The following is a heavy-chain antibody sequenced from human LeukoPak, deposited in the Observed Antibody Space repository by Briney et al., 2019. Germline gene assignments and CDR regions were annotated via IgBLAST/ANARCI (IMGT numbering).Heavy chain of an antibody. Sequence: SGGSLRLSCAASGFTFSSYGMHWVRQAPGKGLEWVAVIWYDGSNKYYADSVKGRFTISRDNSKNTLYLQMNSLRAEDTAVYYCARERAVTTYYYYGMDVWGQGTTVTVSS. CDR3: ARERAVTTYYYYGMDV. CDR2: IWYDGSNK. J-gene: IGHJ6*02. CDR1: GFTFSSYG. D-gene: IGHD4-17*01. V-gene: IGHV3-33*01.